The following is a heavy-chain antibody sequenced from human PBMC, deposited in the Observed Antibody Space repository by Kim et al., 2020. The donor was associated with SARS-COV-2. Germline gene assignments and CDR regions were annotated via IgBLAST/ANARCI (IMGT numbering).Heavy chain of an antibody. D-gene: IGHD3-10*01. CDR2: GGTT. V-gene: IGHV3-23*01. Sequence: GGTTSYATSVKCRFTTSRDNSKNTLYLQMNSRRAEDTAVYYCAKKGGSDWGQGTLVTVSS. CDR3: AKKGGSD. J-gene: IGHJ4*02.